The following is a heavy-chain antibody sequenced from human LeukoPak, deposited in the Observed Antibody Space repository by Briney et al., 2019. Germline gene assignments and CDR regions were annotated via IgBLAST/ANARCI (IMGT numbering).Heavy chain of an antibody. J-gene: IGHJ3*02. CDR3: ARGRSITLLRGVAMSDGFDI. CDR2: TDTSGRYV. CDR1: GFTVSSYY. Sequence: GGSLRLSCAASGFTVSSYYMNWVRQTPGKGLEWVSFTDTSGRYVYYGDSVKGRFTISRDNAKNLLFLQMNGLRAEDTALYYCARGRSITLLRGVAMSDGFDIWGRGAMVAVSS. D-gene: IGHD3-10*01. V-gene: IGHV3-21*06.